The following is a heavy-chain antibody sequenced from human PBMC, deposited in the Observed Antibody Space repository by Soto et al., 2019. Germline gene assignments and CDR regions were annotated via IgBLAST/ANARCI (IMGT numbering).Heavy chain of an antibody. CDR3: ARGWSGTDV. Sequence: EVQLVESGGGLVQPGGSLRLSCAASGFTLSGRSMHWVRQAPGKGLVWVSGIDNAGTDSTYADSVKGRFTSSRDNAKNKLYLQMNSLRVEDTAVYYGARGWSGTDVWGKGTTVTVSS. CDR1: GFTLSGRS. J-gene: IGHJ6*04. V-gene: IGHV3-74*01. CDR2: IDNAGTDS. D-gene: IGHD2-8*01.